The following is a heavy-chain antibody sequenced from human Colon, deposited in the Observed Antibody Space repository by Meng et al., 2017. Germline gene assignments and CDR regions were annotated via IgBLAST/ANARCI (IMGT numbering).Heavy chain of an antibody. Sequence: GESLKISCAASGFSFSPYSMSWVRQAPGKGLEWVSSISGDAGTTYYADSVKGRFTVSRDNSKNTLFLQMNSLRVEDTAVYYCAKCGSGNDYTCHYRGMDVWGQGNTVTGAS. CDR1: GFSFSPYS. D-gene: IGHD3-10*01. J-gene: IGHJ6*02. V-gene: IGHV3-23*01. CDR3: AKCGSGNDYTCHYRGMDV. CDR2: ISGDAGTT.